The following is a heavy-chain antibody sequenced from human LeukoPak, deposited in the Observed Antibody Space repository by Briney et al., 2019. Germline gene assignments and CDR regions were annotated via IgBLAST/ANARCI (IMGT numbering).Heavy chain of an antibody. CDR2: IYYSGST. J-gene: IGHJ5*02. D-gene: IGHD2-2*01. V-gene: IGHV4-59*08. Sequence: SETLSLTCTVSGGSISSYYWSWIRQPPGKGLEWIGYIYYSGSTNYNPSLKSRATISVDTSKNQFSLKLSSVTAADTAVYYCARPQGYCSSTGCYHWFDPWGQGTLVTVSS. CDR1: GGSISSYY. CDR3: ARPQGYCSSTGCYHWFDP.